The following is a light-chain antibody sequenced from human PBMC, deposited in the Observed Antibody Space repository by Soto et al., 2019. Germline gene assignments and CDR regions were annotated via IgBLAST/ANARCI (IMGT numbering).Light chain of an antibody. V-gene: IGLV2-14*01. CDR2: EVS. Sequence: QSVLTQPASVSGSPGQSITISCTGTSSDVGGYNYVSWYQQHPGKAPKLMIYEVSNRPSGVSNRFSGSTSGSTASLTISGLRAEDEADYYCSSYTSSSTSYVFGTGTKVTVL. CDR3: SSYTSSSTSYV. CDR1: SSDVGGYNY. J-gene: IGLJ1*01.